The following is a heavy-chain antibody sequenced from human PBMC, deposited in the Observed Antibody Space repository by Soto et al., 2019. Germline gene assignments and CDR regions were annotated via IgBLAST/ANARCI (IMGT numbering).Heavy chain of an antibody. CDR1: GGSFSGYY. Sequence: SETLSLTCAGYGGSFSGYYWSWIRQPPGKGLEWIGEINHSGSTNYNPSLKSRVTISVDTSKNQFSLKLSSVTAADTAVYYCARVMGPIYIHYYYYGMDVWGQGTTVTVSS. CDR2: INHSGST. CDR3: ARVMGPIYIHYYYYGMDV. D-gene: IGHD2-2*02. J-gene: IGHJ6*02. V-gene: IGHV4-34*01.